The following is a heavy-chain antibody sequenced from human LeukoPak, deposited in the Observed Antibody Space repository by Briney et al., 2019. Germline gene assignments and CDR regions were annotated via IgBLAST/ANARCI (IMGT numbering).Heavy chain of an antibody. Sequence: PGGSLRLSCAASGFTFSSYSMNWVRQAPGKGLECVSSISSSSSYIYYADSVKGRFTISRDNAKNSLYLQMNSLRAEDTAVYYCAREGDYVFYYFDYWGQGTLVTVSS. J-gene: IGHJ4*02. CDR2: ISSSSSYI. CDR3: AREGDYVFYYFDY. CDR1: GFTFSSYS. V-gene: IGHV3-21*01. D-gene: IGHD4-17*01.